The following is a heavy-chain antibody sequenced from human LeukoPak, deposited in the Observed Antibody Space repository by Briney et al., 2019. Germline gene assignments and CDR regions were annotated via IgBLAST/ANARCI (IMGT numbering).Heavy chain of an antibody. J-gene: IGHJ4*02. D-gene: IGHD1-26*01. CDR1: GFTFSSYG. CDR3: ASAGREWELFDY. V-gene: IGHV3-30*02. Sequence: GGSLRLSCAASGFTFSSYGMHWVRQAPGKGLEWVAFIRYDGSNKYYADSVKGRFTISRDNSKNTLYLQMNSLRAEDTAVYYCASAGREWELFDYWGQGTLVTVSS. CDR2: IRYDGSNK.